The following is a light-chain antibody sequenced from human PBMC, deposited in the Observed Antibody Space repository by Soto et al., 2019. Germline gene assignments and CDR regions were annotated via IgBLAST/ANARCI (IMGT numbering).Light chain of an antibody. CDR2: GAS. CDR1: QSVSSN. V-gene: IGKV3-15*01. CDR3: QQYNNWPFT. J-gene: IGKJ3*01. Sequence: EIVMTQSPATLSVSPGERATLSCRASQSVSSNLAWYQQKPGQAPRLLIYGASTRATGIPARFSGSGSGTGFTLTTGSLQSEDFAVYYCQQYNNWPFTYGPGPKVDIK.